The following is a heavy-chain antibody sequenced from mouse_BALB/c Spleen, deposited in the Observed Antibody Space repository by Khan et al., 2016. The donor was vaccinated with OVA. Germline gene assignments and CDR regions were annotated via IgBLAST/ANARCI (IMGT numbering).Heavy chain of an antibody. CDR1: GFSLTDYG. CDR2: IWGGGST. V-gene: IGHV2-6-5*01. CDR3: AKGVWSYYYAFDY. J-gene: IGHJ4*01. Sequence: QMQLEESGPGLVAPSQSLSITCTVSGFSLTDYGVSWIRQPPGKGLEWLGVIWGGGSTYYNSALKSRLSISKDNSKSQVFLKMSRLQTYDTAIYYCAKGVWSYYYAFDYWGQGTSVTVAS.